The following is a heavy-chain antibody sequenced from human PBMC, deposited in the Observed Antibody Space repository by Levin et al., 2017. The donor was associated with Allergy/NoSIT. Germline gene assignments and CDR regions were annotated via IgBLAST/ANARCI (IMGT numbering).Heavy chain of an antibody. CDR2: IYPGDSDT. CDR3: TRHADPLFWLGVIAVDAFVI. J-gene: IGHJ3*02. V-gene: IGHV5-51*01. CDR1: GYSFNTYW. Sequence: PGESLKISCKVSGYSFNTYWIGWVRQMPGKGLEWMGIIYPGDSDTRYDPSFQGQVTISAEKSMGTAYLQWSNLKASDTAMNYCTRHADPLFWLGVIAVDAFVIWGQGTMVTVSP. D-gene: IGHD6-19*01.